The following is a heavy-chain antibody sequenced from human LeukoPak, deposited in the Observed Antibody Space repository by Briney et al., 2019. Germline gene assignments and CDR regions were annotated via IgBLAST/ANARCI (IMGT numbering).Heavy chain of an antibody. V-gene: IGHV3-30-3*01. Sequence: GRSLRLSCAASGFTFSTYAMHWVRQAPGKGLEWVAVISYDGSNKYYADSVKGRFTISRDNSKNTLYLQMNSLRAEDTAVCYCARDRFHSNGWYWYSDYWGQGTLVTVSS. J-gene: IGHJ4*02. CDR2: ISYDGSNK. D-gene: IGHD6-19*01. CDR1: GFTFSTYA. CDR3: ARDRFHSNGWYWYSDY.